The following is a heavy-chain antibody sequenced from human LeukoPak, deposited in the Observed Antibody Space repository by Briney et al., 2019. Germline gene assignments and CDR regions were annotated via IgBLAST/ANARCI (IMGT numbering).Heavy chain of an antibody. V-gene: IGHV3-23*01. Sequence: GGSLRLSCAASGFTFSSYAMSWVRQAPGKGLESVSAISGSGGSTYYADSVKGRFTISRDNSKNTLYLQMNSLRAEDTAVYYCAKESVVVVAAPDAFDIWGQGTMVTVSS. J-gene: IGHJ3*02. CDR3: AKESVVVVAAPDAFDI. CDR1: GFTFSSYA. CDR2: ISGSGGST. D-gene: IGHD2-15*01.